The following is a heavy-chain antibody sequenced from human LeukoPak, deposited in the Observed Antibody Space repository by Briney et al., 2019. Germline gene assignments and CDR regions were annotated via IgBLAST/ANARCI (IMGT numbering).Heavy chain of an antibody. J-gene: IGHJ4*02. CDR2: IRYDGSNK. CDR1: GFTFSSYG. D-gene: IGHD2-2*02. Sequence: PGGSLRLSCAASGFTFSSYGMHWVRQSRGKELEWVAFIRYDGSNKYYADSVKGRFTISRDNSKNTLYLQMNSLRAEDTSVYYCAKGLYCSSTRCYNPDYWGQGTLVTVSS. V-gene: IGHV3-30*02. CDR3: AKGLYCSSTRCYNPDY.